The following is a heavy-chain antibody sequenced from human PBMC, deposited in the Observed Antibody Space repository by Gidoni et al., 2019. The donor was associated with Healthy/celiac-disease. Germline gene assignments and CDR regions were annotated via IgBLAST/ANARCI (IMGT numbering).Heavy chain of an antibody. V-gene: IGHV4-34*01. CDR2: INHSGST. CDR3: ARGPPYTVVNYWYFDL. Sequence: QVQLQPWGAGLLTPSETLSLTCAVYGGSFSGYYWRWIRQPPGKGLEWMGEINHSGSTNYNPSLKSRVTISVDTSKNQFSLKLSSVTAADTAVYYCARGPPYTVVNYWYFDLWGRGTLVTVSS. J-gene: IGHJ2*01. D-gene: IGHD2-15*01. CDR1: GGSFSGYY.